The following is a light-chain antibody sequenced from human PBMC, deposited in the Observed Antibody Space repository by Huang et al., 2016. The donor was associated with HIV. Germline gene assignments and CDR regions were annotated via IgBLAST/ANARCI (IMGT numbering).Light chain of an antibody. CDR1: QSVGSK. J-gene: IGKJ2*01. Sequence: DTVMTQTPATLSVSPGARAPLSCRASQSVGSKLAGFQQKRGQAPRLLIHGASTRATGIPARFSGSGSGTEFTLTISSLQSEDFAVYYCQQYNNWPYTFGQGTKLEIK. CDR3: QQYNNWPYT. V-gene: IGKV3-15*01. CDR2: GAS.